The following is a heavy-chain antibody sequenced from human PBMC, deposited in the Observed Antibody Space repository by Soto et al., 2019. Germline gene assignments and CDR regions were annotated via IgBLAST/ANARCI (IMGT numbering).Heavy chain of an antibody. CDR3: AGDPDSHYNDSHASSYP. D-gene: IGHD4-4*01. V-gene: IGHV1-69*08. CDR2: IIPIIGII. Sequence: QVQLVQSGAEVKKPGSSVKVSCKASGGTFSAYTITWVRQAPGQGLEWMGRIIPIIGIINYAQKFQGRVTISADKLTGTAYMELTGLSSDDTAVYYCAGDPDSHYNDSHASSYPWGQGTLVTVSS. J-gene: IGHJ5*02. CDR1: GGTFSAYT.